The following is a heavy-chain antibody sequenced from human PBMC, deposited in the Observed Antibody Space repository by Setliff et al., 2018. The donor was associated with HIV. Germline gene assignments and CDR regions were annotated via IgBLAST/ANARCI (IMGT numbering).Heavy chain of an antibody. V-gene: IGHV1-46*01. CDR2: INPSGGST. CDR1: GYTFTNFY. D-gene: IGHD1-26*01. Sequence: ASVKVSCKASGYTFTNFYIHWVRQAPGQGLEWLGMINPSGGSTTYAQKFQGRVTMTRDTFTSTVYMDLSSLGPEDTAVYYCARGGHYSGSYLPRDYYMDVWGKGTTVTVSS. J-gene: IGHJ6*03. CDR3: ARGGHYSGSYLPRDYYMDV.